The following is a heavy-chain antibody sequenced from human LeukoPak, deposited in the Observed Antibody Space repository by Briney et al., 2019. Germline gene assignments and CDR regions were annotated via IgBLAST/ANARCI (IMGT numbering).Heavy chain of an antibody. CDR2: ISYDGSNK. V-gene: IGHV3-30-3*01. J-gene: IGHJ6*02. CDR1: GFTLSSYA. Sequence: GGSLTLFCAASGFTLSSYAMHWVRQAPGKGLEWVTVISYDGSNKYYADSVKGRFTISRDNSKNTLYLQMNSLRAEDTAVYYCARASDFAVCYAMDVWGQGTMVTVSS. CDR3: ARASDFAVCYAMDV. D-gene: IGHD3-16*01.